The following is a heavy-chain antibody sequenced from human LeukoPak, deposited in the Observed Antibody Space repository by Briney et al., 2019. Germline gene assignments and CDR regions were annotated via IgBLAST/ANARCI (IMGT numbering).Heavy chain of an antibody. J-gene: IGHJ4*02. V-gene: IGHV4-59*08. Sequence: SETLSLTCTVSGGSISSYYWSWIRQPPGKGLEWIGYIYYSGSTNYNPSLKSRVTISVVTSKNQYSLKLSSVTAADTAVYYYARRGSNSYGYDYWGQGTLVTVSS. CDR1: GGSISSYY. CDR3: ARRGSNSYGYDY. CDR2: IYYSGST. D-gene: IGHD5-18*01.